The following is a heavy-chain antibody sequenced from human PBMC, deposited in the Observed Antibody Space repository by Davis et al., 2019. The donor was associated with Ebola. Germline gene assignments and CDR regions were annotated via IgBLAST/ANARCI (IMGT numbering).Heavy chain of an antibody. CDR1: GGSISSYY. CDR2: IYHSGST. CDR3: ARDGDIVATPSLLDY. V-gene: IGHV4-38-2*02. D-gene: IGHD5-12*01. J-gene: IGHJ4*02. Sequence: GSLRLSCTVSGGSISSYYWSWIRQPPGKGLEWIGSIYHSGSTYYNPSLKSRVTISVDTSKNQFSLKLSSVTAADTAVYYCARDGDIVATPSLLDYWGQGTLVTVSS.